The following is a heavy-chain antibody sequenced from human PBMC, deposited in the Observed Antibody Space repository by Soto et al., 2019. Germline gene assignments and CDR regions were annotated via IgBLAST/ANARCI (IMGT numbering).Heavy chain of an antibody. CDR3: ARTVYYDFWSGSGMDV. CDR2: ISFSSSYI. CDR1: GFTFDRYS. V-gene: IGHV3-21*01. D-gene: IGHD3-3*01. J-gene: IGHJ6*02. Sequence: EVQLVESGGGLVKPGGSLRLSCAASGFTFDRYSMNWVRQAPGKGLEWLSFISFSSSYIFDADSVKGRFTISRDNAKNTLYLQMNNLSAEDTAVYYCARTVYYDFWSGSGMDVWGQGTTVTVSS.